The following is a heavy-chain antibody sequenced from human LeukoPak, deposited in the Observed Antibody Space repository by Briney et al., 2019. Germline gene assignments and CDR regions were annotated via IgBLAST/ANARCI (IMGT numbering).Heavy chain of an antibody. V-gene: IGHV3-74*01. D-gene: IGHD5-18*01. Sequence: HSGGSLRLSCAASGFTFSSYWMHWVPQAPGKGLVWVSRINSDGSSTSYADSVKGRFTISRDNAKNSLYLQMNSLRAEDTAVYYCARDRSFSTAMVFDYWGQGTLATVSS. CDR3: ARDRSFSTAMVFDY. J-gene: IGHJ4*02. CDR1: GFTFSSYW. CDR2: INSDGSST.